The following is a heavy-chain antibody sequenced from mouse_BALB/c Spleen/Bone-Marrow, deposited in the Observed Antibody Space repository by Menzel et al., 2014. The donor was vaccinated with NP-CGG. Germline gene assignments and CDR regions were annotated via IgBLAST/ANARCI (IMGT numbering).Heavy chain of an antibody. Sequence: VHLVESGPDLVAPSQSLSLTCTVSGFSLTSYGLHWVRQPPGKGLEWLGVIWSDGSTTYNSALKSRLSISKDNPKRQVLLKMNSLQTDDAAMYYCARSGTDYAMDYWGQGTSVTVSS. D-gene: IGHD4-1*01. CDR1: GFSLTSYG. J-gene: IGHJ4*01. CDR2: IWSDGST. V-gene: IGHV2-6-2*01. CDR3: ARSGTDYAMDY.